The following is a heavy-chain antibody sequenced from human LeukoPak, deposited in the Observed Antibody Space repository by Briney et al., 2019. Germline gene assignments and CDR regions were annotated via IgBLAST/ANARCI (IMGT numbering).Heavy chain of an antibody. CDR3: AREKTYSSSSIDY. V-gene: IGHV4-34*01. CDR2: INHSGST. J-gene: IGHJ4*02. CDR1: GGSFSGYY. D-gene: IGHD6-6*01. Sequence: SETLSLTCAVYGGSFSGYYWSWIRQPPGKGLEWIGEINHSGSTNYNPSLKSRVTISVDTSKNQFSLKLSSVTAADTAAYYCAREKTYSSSSIDYWGQGTLVTVSS.